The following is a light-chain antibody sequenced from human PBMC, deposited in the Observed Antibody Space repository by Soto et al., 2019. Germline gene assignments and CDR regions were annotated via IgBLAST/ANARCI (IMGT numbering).Light chain of an antibody. CDR3: QQRSNWPYT. V-gene: IGKV3-11*01. Sequence: EIVLTQSPATLSLSPGERATLSCRVSQSVSSYLAWYQQKPGQAPRLLIYDASNRATGIPARFSGSGSGTDFTLTISSLEPEDFAVYYGQQRSNWPYTFGQGTKLEIK. CDR2: DAS. J-gene: IGKJ2*01. CDR1: QSVSSY.